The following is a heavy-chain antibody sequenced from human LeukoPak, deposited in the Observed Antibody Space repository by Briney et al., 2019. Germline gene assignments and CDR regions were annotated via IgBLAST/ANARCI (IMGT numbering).Heavy chain of an antibody. D-gene: IGHD4-17*01. CDR3: AKKDYAGFQ. Sequence: GGSLRLSCAASGFIFSSYAMSWVRQAPGKGLEWVSSVGAGSSNTYYADSVKGRFTISRDNSRNTLYLQMNSLRAEDTALYFCAKKDYAGFQWGQGTLVNVSS. CDR2: VGAGSSNT. V-gene: IGHV3-23*01. J-gene: IGHJ4*02. CDR1: GFIFSSYA.